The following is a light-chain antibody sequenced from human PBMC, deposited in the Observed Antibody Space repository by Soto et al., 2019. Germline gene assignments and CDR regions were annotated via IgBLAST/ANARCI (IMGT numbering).Light chain of an antibody. CDR2: DAS. Sequence: EIVLTQSPATLSLSPGERATLSCRASQSVSNFLAWYQQKPCQAPRLLIYDASSRATGIPARFSGSGSATEFTLTISSLEPEDFAVYYCQQRSIWPTFGQGTLLEIK. CDR3: QQRSIWPT. J-gene: IGKJ5*01. CDR1: QSVSNF. V-gene: IGKV3-11*01.